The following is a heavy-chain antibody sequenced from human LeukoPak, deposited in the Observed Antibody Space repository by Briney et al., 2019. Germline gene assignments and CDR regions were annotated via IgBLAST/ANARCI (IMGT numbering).Heavy chain of an antibody. Sequence: PSETLSLTCTVSGGSISSYYWSWIRQPAGKGLEWIGRIYTSGSTNYNPSLKSRVTMSVDTSKNQFSLKLSSVTAADTAVYYCARDRDYKLVSGYYYAMDVWGRGATVTVSS. CDR1: GGSISSYY. CDR2: IYTSGST. V-gene: IGHV4-4*07. CDR3: ARDRDYKLVSGYYYAMDV. J-gene: IGHJ6*02. D-gene: IGHD6-13*01.